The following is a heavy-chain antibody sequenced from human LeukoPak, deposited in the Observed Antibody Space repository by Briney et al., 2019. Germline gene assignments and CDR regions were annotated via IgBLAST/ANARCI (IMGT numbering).Heavy chain of an antibody. CDR2: ISSSSSYI. D-gene: IGHD5-12*01. V-gene: IGHV3-21*01. J-gene: IGHJ6*02. CDR1: GFTFSSYS. Sequence: PGGSLRLSCAASGFTFSSYSMNWVRQAPGKGLEWVSSISSSSSYIYYADSVKGRFTISRDNAKNSLYLQMNSLRAEDTAVYYRARPPSGYSGYDTSYYYGMDVWGQGTTVTVSS. CDR3: ARPPSGYSGYDTSYYYGMDV.